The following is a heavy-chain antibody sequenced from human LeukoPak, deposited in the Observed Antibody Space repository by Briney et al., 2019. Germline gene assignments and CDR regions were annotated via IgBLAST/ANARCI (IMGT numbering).Heavy chain of an antibody. CDR1: GYTFRRYD. CDR2: ISAYNGNT. CDR3: ARAGTAYGSGRWFDP. D-gene: IGHD3-10*01. Sequence: GASVQVTCKGSGYTFRRYDISWVRQAPGQGLEWMGWISAYNGNTNYAQKFQGRVTMTTDTSTSTAYMELRSLRSDDTAVYYCARAGTAYGSGRWFDPWGQGTLVTVSS. J-gene: IGHJ5*02. V-gene: IGHV1-18*01.